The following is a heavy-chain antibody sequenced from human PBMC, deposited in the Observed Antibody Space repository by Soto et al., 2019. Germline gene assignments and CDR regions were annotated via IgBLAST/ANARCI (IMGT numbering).Heavy chain of an antibody. Sequence: GGSLRLSCAASGFTFSSYAMSWVRQAPGKGLEWVSAISGSGGSTYYADSVKGRFTISRDNSKNTLYLQMNSLRAEDTAVYYCAKDPEEYSSFAAQGYFDYWGQGTLVTVSS. CDR3: AKDPEEYSSFAAQGYFDY. CDR2: ISGSGGST. D-gene: IGHD6-6*01. J-gene: IGHJ4*02. V-gene: IGHV3-23*01. CDR1: GFTFSSYA.